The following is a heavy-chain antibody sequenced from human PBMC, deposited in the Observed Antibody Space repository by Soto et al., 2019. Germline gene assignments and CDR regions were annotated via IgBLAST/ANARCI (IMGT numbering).Heavy chain of an antibody. Sequence: QVQLVQSGAEVKKPGSSVKVSCKASGGTFSSYAISWVRQAPGQGLEWMGGIIPIFGTANYAQKFQGRVTITADDSTSTAYMELGSLRSEDTAVYYCARRDTRGYSYGAAIDYWGQGTLVTVSS. CDR2: IIPIFGTA. V-gene: IGHV1-69*12. D-gene: IGHD5-18*01. J-gene: IGHJ4*02. CDR1: GGTFSSYA. CDR3: ARRDTRGYSYGAAIDY.